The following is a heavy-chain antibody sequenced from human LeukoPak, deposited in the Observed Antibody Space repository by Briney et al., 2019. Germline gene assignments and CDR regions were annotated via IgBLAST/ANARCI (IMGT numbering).Heavy chain of an antibody. Sequence: ASVKVSCKASGYTFTSYYMHWVRQAPGQGLEWMGIINPSGGSTSYAQKFQGRVTMTRNTSISTAYMELSSLRSEDTAVYYCARGDVVVPAAIWSSYYYYYMDVWGKGTTVTISS. D-gene: IGHD2-2*01. V-gene: IGHV1-46*01. J-gene: IGHJ6*03. CDR1: GYTFTSYY. CDR3: ARGDVVVPAAIWSSYYYYYMDV. CDR2: INPSGGST.